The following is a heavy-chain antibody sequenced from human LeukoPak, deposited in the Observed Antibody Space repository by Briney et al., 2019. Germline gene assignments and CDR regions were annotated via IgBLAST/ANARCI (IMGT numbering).Heavy chain of an antibody. V-gene: IGHV3-23*01. CDR3: VREPVGVPAANY. D-gene: IGHD2-2*01. J-gene: IGHJ4*02. CDR2: ISGSGGNT. Sequence: GGSLRLSCAASGFTFSNYAMSWVRQAPGKGLEWVSAISGSGGNTYYADSVRGRFSISRDNSKNTQYLQMNILGAEDTAVYYCVREPVGVPAANYWGQGTLVTVSS. CDR1: GFTFSNYA.